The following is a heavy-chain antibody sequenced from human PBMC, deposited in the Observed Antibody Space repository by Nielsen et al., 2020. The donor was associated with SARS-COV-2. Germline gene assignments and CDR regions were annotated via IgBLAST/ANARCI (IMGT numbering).Heavy chain of an antibody. J-gene: IGHJ3*02. CDR1: GFTFSSYG. D-gene: IGHD2-15*01. CDR2: IWYDGSNK. CDR3: ARDGGGAFDI. V-gene: IGHV3-33*01. Sequence: GESLKISCAASGFTFSSYGMHWVRQAPGKGLEWVAVIWYDGSNKYYADSVKGRFTISRDNAKNSLYLQMNSLRAEDTAVYYCARDGGGAFDIWGQGTVVTVSS.